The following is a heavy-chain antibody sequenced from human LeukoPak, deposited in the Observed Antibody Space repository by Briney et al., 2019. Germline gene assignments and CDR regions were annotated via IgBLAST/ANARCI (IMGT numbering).Heavy chain of an antibody. V-gene: IGHV2-5*02. CDR3: AHRGYYYDSSGPSYYFDY. J-gene: IGHJ4*02. CDR2: IYWDDDK. D-gene: IGHD3-22*01. Sequence: SGPTLVKPTQTLTLTCTFSGFSLSTSGVGVGWIRQPPGKALEWLALIYWDDDKRYSPSLKSRLTITKDTSKNQVVLTMTNMDPVDTATYYCAHRGYYYDSSGPSYYFDYWGQGTLVTVSS. CDR1: GFSLSTSGVG.